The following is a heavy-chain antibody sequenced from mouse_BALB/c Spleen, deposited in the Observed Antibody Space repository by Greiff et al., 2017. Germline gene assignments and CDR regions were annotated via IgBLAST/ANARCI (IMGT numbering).Heavy chain of an antibody. CDR1: GYTFTSYW. D-gene: IGHD2-4*01. V-gene: IGHV1-5*01. CDR3: TRSGTMISAMDY. J-gene: IGHJ4*01. CDR2: IYPGNSDT. Sequence: VQLQQSGTVLARPGASVKMSCKASGYTFTSYWMHWVKQRPGQGLEWIGAIYPGNSDTSYNQKFKGKAKLTAVTSTSTAYMELSSLTNEDSAVYYCTRSGTMISAMDYWGQGTSVTVSS.